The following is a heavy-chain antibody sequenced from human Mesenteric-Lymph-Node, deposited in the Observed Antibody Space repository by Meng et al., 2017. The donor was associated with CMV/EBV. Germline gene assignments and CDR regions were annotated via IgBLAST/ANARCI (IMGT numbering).Heavy chain of an antibody. V-gene: IGHV1-18*01. CDR3: ASGDTAMGPPDY. D-gene: IGHD5-18*01. J-gene: IGHJ4*02. CDR1: GFIFTTYG. Sequence: ASVKVSCKTSGFIFTTYGISWVRQAPGQGLEWMGRISAYNGNTNYAQKFQGRVTMTTDTSTVTAYMELRSLRSDDTAMYYCASGDTAMGPPDYWGQGTLVTVSS. CDR2: ISAYNGNT.